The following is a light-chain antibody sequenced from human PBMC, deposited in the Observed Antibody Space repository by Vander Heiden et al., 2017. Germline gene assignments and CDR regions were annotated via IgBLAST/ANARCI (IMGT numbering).Light chain of an antibody. CDR3: AAWDDSLSGPLRV. CDR1: SSNIGSNY. J-gene: IGLJ1*01. Sequence: QSVLTQPPSASGTPGQRVTISCSGSSSNIGSNYVGWYQQLPGPAPKLLIYRNNQRPSGVPDRFSGSKSGTSASLAISGLRSEDEADYYCAAWDDSLSGPLRVFGTGTKVTVL. V-gene: IGLV1-47*01. CDR2: RNN.